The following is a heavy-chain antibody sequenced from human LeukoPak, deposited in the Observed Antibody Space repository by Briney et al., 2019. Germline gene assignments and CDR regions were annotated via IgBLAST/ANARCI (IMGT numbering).Heavy chain of an antibody. CDR3: ARGQTTVTVDY. V-gene: IGHV3-33*01. CDR1: GFTLSSYG. Sequence: PGRSLRLSCAASGFTLSSYGMHWVRQAPGKGLEWVAVIWYDGSNKYYADSVKGRFTISRDNSKNTLYLQMNSLRAEDTAVYYCARGQTTVTVDYWGQGTLVTVSS. J-gene: IGHJ4*02. D-gene: IGHD4-17*01. CDR2: IWYDGSNK.